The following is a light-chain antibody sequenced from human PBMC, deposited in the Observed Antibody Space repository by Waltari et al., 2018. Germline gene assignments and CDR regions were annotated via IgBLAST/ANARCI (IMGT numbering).Light chain of an antibody. CDR2: MAS. CDR1: QSIVTW. CDR3: QQYKSSSYT. Sequence: DIQMTQSPSTLSASVGDSVTITCRASQSIVTWFAWYQQKPGKAPKLLIYMASRLEDGVPSRFSASGSGTEFTLTISSLQPDEFATYYCQQYKSSSYTFGQGTKLEI. J-gene: IGKJ2*01. V-gene: IGKV1-5*03.